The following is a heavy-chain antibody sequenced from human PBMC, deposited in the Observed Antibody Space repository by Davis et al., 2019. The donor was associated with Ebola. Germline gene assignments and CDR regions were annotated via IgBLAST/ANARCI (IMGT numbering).Heavy chain of an antibody. Sequence: GESLKISCAASGFTFTSYTMSWVRQAPGKGLDCVSHISISGGTTYYADSVKGRFTISRDNSKNTLYLQMDSLRAEDTAVFYCAEGGTNNFLGANWGQGTLVTVSS. V-gene: IGHV3-23*01. CDR2: ISISGGTT. CDR1: GFTFTSYT. D-gene: IGHD2-8*01. CDR3: AEGGTNNFLGAN. J-gene: IGHJ4*02.